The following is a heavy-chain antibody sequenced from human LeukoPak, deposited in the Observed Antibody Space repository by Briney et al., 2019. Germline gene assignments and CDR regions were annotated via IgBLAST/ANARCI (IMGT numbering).Heavy chain of an antibody. V-gene: IGHV5-51*06. CDR3: AIFDFLFGEIDNWFDP. Sequence: GASVKVSCKASGYTFTSYWIGWVRQMPGKGLEWMGIIYPGDSDTRYSPSFQGQITISVDKSISTAYLQWSSLKASDTAMYYCAIFDFLFGEIDNWFDPWGQGTLVTVSS. J-gene: IGHJ5*02. D-gene: IGHD3-16*01. CDR2: IYPGDSDT. CDR1: GYTFTSYW.